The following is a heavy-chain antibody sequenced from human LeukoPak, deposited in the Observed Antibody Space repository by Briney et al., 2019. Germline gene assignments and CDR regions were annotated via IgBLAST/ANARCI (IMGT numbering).Heavy chain of an antibody. CDR2: IYYSGST. J-gene: IGHJ5*02. Sequence: PSGTLSLTCTVSGGSISSSSYYWGWIRQPPGKGLEWIGSIYYSGSTYYNPSLKSRVTISVDTSKNQFSLKLSSVTAADTAVYYCAISIQLWTNNWFDPWGQGTLVTVSS. CDR3: AISIQLWTNNWFDP. D-gene: IGHD5-18*01. V-gene: IGHV4-39*01. CDR1: GGSISSSSYY.